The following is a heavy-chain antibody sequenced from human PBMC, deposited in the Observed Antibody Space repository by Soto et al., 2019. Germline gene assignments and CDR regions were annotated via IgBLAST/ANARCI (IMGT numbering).Heavy chain of an antibody. V-gene: IGHV5-51*01. CDR1: GYSFTSYW. Sequence: XESLKLSCQCSGYSFTSYWIGWVLQMPGKGLEWMGIIYPGDSDTRYSPSFQGQVTISADKSISTAYLQWSSLKASDTAMYYCDISSSGYDYYFDYWGQGTLVTVSS. J-gene: IGHJ4*02. CDR2: IYPGDSDT. CDR3: DISSSGYDYYFDY. D-gene: IGHD5-12*01.